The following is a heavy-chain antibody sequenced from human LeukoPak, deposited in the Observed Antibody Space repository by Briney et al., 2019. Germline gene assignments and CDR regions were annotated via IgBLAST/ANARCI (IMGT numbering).Heavy chain of an antibody. V-gene: IGHV3-53*01. D-gene: IGHD4-17*01. CDR2: LFPDGRT. CDR1: GFSVNDNY. J-gene: IGHJ4*02. Sequence: PGGSLRLSCIVSGFSVNDNYMSWLRQAPGKGLQWVSVLFPDGRTFYGDSVRGRFTISRDLARNTLLLQMHSLRADDTAVHYCARTNPVYGDYDYWGQGTLVTVSS. CDR3: ARTNPVYGDYDY.